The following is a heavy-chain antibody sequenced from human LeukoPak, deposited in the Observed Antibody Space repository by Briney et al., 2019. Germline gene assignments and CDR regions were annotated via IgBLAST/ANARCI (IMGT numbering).Heavy chain of an antibody. V-gene: IGHV3-21*01. D-gene: IGHD6-13*01. CDR1: GFTFSSYS. Sequence: GGSLRLSCAASGFTFSSYSMNWVRQAPGKGLEWVSSISSSSSYIYYADSVKGRFTISRDNAKNSLYLQMNSLRAEDTAVYYCATGSSSWLYFDIWGQGTMVTVSS. CDR2: ISSSSSYI. CDR3: ATGSSSWLYFDI. J-gene: IGHJ3*02.